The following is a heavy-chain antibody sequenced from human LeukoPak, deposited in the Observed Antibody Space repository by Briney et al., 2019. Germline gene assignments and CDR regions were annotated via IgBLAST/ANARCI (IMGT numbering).Heavy chain of an antibody. CDR3: ARGGAPYYFGY. V-gene: IGHV4-59*01. J-gene: IGHJ4*02. CDR2: IYDSEST. CDR1: GGSISSYY. D-gene: IGHD1-26*01. Sequence: PSETLSLTCTVSGGSISSYYWSWIRQSPGKGLEWIGYIYDSESTNYNPSLKSRVTISVNMSKNQVSLKLTSVTAADTAVYYCARGGAPYYFGYWGQGILVTVSS.